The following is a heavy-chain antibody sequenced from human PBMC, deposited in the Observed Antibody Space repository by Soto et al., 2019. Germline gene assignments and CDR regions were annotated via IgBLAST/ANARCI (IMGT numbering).Heavy chain of an antibody. CDR1: GFTFSSYG. J-gene: IGHJ4*02. CDR2: ISYDGSNK. CDR3: AKDILRYFDWSPD. Sequence: GGSLSLSCAASGFTFSSYGMHWVRQAPGKGLEWVAVISYDGSNKYYADSVKGRFTISRDNSKNTLYLQMNSLRAEDTAVYYCAKDILRYFDWSPDWGQGTLVTVSS. V-gene: IGHV3-30*18. D-gene: IGHD3-9*01.